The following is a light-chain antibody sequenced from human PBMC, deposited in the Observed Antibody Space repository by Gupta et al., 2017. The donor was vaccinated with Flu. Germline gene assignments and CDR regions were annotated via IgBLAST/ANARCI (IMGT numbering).Light chain of an antibody. V-gene: IGKV1-27*01. Sequence: RSSLSASVGDRITITCRASQDIRDSLAWYQHKPGKGPSLLIYAASTLHSGVPSRFRGSGSGTEFTLTISSLQPEDVATYYCQKFNGAPLTFGGGTKVEI. CDR1: QDIRDS. CDR3: QKFNGAPLT. J-gene: IGKJ4*01. CDR2: AAS.